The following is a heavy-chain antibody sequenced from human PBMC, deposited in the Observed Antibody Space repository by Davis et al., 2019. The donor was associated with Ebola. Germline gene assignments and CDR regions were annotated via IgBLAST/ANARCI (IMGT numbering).Heavy chain of an antibody. CDR3: ARQVGYYDFWSVGYGMDV. V-gene: IGHV5-10-1*01. Sequence: GESLKISCKGSGYSFTSYWISWVRQMPGKGLEWMGRIDPSDSYTNYSPSFQGHVTISADKSISTAYLQWSSLKASDTAMYYCARQVGYYDFWSVGYGMDVWGQGTTVTVSS. CDR1: GYSFTSYW. J-gene: IGHJ6*02. CDR2: IDPSDSYT. D-gene: IGHD3-3*01.